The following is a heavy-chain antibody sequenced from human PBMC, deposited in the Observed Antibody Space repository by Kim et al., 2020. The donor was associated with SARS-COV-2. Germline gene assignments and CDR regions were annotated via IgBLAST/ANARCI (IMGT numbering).Heavy chain of an antibody. Sequence: VDSVKGRFTIARDNAKNSLYLKMNSLRAEDTAVYYCARRRYSSSWYYFDYWGQGTLVTVSS. J-gene: IGHJ4*02. D-gene: IGHD6-13*01. CDR3: ARRRYSSSWYYFDY. V-gene: IGHV3-7*01.